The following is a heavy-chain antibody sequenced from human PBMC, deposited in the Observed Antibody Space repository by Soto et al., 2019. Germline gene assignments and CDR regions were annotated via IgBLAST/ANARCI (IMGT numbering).Heavy chain of an antibody. Sequence: SETLSLTCTVSGGSISSSSYYWGWTRQPPGKGLEWIGSIYYSGSTYYNPSLKSRVTISVDTSKNQFSLKLSSVTAADTAVYYCARQYYYDSSGYYDDYWGQRTLVTVSS. J-gene: IGHJ4*02. D-gene: IGHD3-22*01. V-gene: IGHV4-39*01. CDR2: IYYSGST. CDR1: GGSISSSSYY. CDR3: ARQYYYDSSGYYDDY.